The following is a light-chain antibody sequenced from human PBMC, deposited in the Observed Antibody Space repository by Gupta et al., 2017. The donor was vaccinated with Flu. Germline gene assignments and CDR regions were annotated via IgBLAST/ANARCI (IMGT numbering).Light chain of an antibody. Sequence: QSALTQPASVFGSPGQSITTSCTGTTSDIGNYNYVSWYQQYPGKAPKLIIYEVSNRPSGVFNRFSGCKSGNTASLTISGLQADDEAYYYCSSYINRSTFVVLFGGGTKVTVL. CDR3: SSYINRSTFVVL. CDR2: EVS. CDR1: TSDIGNYNY. V-gene: IGLV2-14*01. J-gene: IGLJ2*01.